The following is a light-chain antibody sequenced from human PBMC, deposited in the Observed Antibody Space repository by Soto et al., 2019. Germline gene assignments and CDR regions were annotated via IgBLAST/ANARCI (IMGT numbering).Light chain of an antibody. V-gene: IGKV3-20*01. J-gene: IGKJ1*01. CDR1: QSVSNNY. CDR2: GAS. Sequence: EIVLTQSPDTLSLSPGEGATLSCRASQSVSNNYLAWYQQKPGQAPRLLMYGASSRATGIPDRFSGGGSGTDFTLPLSRLEPEDFAVYYCQQYGCSPWTFGQGTKVEIK. CDR3: QQYGCSPWT.